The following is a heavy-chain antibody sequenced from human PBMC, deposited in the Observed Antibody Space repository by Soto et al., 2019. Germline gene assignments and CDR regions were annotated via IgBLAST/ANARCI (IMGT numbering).Heavy chain of an antibody. J-gene: IGHJ6*02. CDR2: ISYDGSNK. Sequence: QVQLVESGGGVVQPGRSLRLSCAASGFTFSSYAMHWVRQAPGKGLEWVAVISYDGSNKYYADSVKDRFTISRDNSKNTLYLQMNSLRAEDTAVYYCARHGGPAAMRSWGDYYYGMDVWGQGTTVTVSS. V-gene: IGHV3-30-3*01. CDR3: ARHGGPAAMRSWGDYYYGMDV. D-gene: IGHD2-2*01. CDR1: GFTFSSYA.